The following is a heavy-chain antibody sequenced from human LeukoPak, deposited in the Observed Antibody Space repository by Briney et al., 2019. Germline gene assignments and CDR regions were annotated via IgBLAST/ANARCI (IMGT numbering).Heavy chain of an antibody. CDR1: GSTFSNYA. Sequence: GGSLRLSCAASGSTFSNYAMSWVRQAPGKGLEWVSGITNSGGGTFYADSVKGRFTISRDNSKNTLYLQMNNLRAEDTAIYYCAKKGAVTATGYFDYWGQGTLVTVSS. CDR3: AKKGAVTATGYFDY. D-gene: IGHD2-21*02. CDR2: ITNSGGGT. V-gene: IGHV3-23*01. J-gene: IGHJ4*02.